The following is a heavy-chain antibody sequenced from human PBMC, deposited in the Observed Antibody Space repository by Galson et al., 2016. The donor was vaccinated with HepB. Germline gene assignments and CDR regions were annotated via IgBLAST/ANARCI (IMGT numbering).Heavy chain of an antibody. D-gene: IGHD3-10*01. J-gene: IGHJ5*02. Sequence: LRLSCAASGFTFSGHSMNWVRQAPGKGLEWISYITSSGVTMYADSVKGRFTISRDNAKNSVYLQMNSLRAEDAALYYCARDASGNFFFWFDQWGQGTHVTVSS. CDR3: ARDASGNFFFWFDQ. V-gene: IGHV3-48*03. CDR2: ITSSGVTM. CDR1: GFTFSGHS.